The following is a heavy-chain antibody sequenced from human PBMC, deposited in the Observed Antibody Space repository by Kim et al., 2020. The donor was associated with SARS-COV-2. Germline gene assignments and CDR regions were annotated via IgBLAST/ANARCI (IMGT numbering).Heavy chain of an antibody. V-gene: IGHV4-34*01. Sequence: SETLSLTCAVYGGSFTKYYWSWIRQSPEKGLEWIGKTSHSGRTNYNPSLKSRVTISVDTSKSQFSLKLTSVTAADTAVYFCARVVTAYCSGDCYSTFDYWGQGTPVTVSS. CDR2: TSHSGRT. D-gene: IGHD2-21*02. CDR1: GGSFTKYY. CDR3: ARVVTAYCSGDCYSTFDY. J-gene: IGHJ4*02.